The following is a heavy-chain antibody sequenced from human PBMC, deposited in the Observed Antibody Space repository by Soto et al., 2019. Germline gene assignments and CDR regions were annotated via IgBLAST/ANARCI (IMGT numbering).Heavy chain of an antibody. CDR2: ISVYNGNR. CDR3: ASSRYQLLLKGPGGAFDI. J-gene: IGHJ3*02. D-gene: IGHD2-2*01. Sequence: ASVKVSCKASGFNFVDHGFSWVQQAPGHALEWMGWISVYNGNREYAEKFQGRLSMTTDTSTGTAYMELRSLRSDDTAVYYCASSRYQLLLKGPGGAFDIWGQGTMVTVSS. V-gene: IGHV1-18*04. CDR1: GFNFVDHG.